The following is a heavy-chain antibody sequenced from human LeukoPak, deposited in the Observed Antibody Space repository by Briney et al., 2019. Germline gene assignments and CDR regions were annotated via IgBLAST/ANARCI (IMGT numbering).Heavy chain of an antibody. D-gene: IGHD5-18*01. CDR2: IPYDGSNK. CDR3: ARDQLSLRIQLWLFYFDY. J-gene: IGHJ4*02. CDR1: GFTFSSYA. V-gene: IGHV3-30-3*01. Sequence: PGGSLRLSCAASGFTFSSYAMHWVRQAPGKGLEWVADIPYDGSNKYYADSVKGRFTISRDNSKNTLYLQMNSLRAEDTAVYYCARDQLSLRIQLWLFYFDYWGQGTLVTVSS.